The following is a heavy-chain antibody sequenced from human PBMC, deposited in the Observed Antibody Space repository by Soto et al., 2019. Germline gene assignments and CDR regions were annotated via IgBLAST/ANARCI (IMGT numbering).Heavy chain of an antibody. Sequence: GGSLRLSCAASGFTFSSYSMNWVRQAPGKGLEWVSSISSSSSYIYYADSVKGRFTISRDNAKNSLYLQMNSLRAEDTAVYYCARGVVVVAYGAFDIWGQGTMVTVSS. CDR1: GFTFSSYS. V-gene: IGHV3-21*01. CDR2: ISSSSSYI. J-gene: IGHJ3*02. D-gene: IGHD2-15*01. CDR3: ARGVVVVAYGAFDI.